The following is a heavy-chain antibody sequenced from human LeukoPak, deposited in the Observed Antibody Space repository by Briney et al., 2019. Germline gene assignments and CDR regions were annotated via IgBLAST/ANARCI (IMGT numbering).Heavy chain of an antibody. Sequence: ASVKVSCKASGYTFTSYGISWVRQAPGQGLEWMGWISAYNGNTNYAQKLQGRVTMTTDTSTSTAYMGLRSLRSDDTAVYYCARTRIAAAGRIFGNYWGQGTLVTVSS. CDR1: GYTFTSYG. V-gene: IGHV1-18*01. CDR3: ARTRIAAAGRIFGNY. CDR2: ISAYNGNT. D-gene: IGHD6-13*01. J-gene: IGHJ4*02.